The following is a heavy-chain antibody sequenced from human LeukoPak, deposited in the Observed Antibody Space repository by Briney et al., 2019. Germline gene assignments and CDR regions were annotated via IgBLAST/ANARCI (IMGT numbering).Heavy chain of an antibody. CDR3: ARVMVGELDY. D-gene: IGHD2-8*01. J-gene: IGHJ4*02. Sequence: GGSLRLSCAASGFTFSSYTMNWVRQAPGKGLEWVSCITSSSYIYYADSVKGRFTISRDNAKNSLYLQMNSLRAEDTAVYYCARVMVGELDYWGQGTLVTVSS. CDR2: ITSSSYI. CDR1: GFTFSSYT. V-gene: IGHV3-21*01.